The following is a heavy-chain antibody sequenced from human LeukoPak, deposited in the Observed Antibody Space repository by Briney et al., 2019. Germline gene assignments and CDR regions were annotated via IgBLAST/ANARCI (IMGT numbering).Heavy chain of an antibody. CDR3: ARADLYDFWSGYYNFDY. CDR1: GYTFTGYY. Sequence: ASVKVYCKASGYTFTGYYMHWVRQAPGQGLEWMGWINPNSGGTNYAQKFQGRVTMTRDTSISTAYMELSRLRSDDTAVYYCARADLYDFWSGYYNFDYWGQGTLVTVSS. CDR2: INPNSGGT. D-gene: IGHD3-3*01. J-gene: IGHJ4*02. V-gene: IGHV1-2*02.